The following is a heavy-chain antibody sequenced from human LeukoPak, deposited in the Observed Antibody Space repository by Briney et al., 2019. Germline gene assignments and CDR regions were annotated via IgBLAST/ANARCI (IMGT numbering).Heavy chain of an antibody. Sequence: PSETLSLTCTVSGGSISSSSYYWGWIRQPPGKGLEWIGSIYYSGSTYYNPSLKSRVTISADTSKNQFSLKLSSVTAADTAVYYCARVVPAAIEGYFDYWGQGTLVTVSS. CDR1: GGSISSSSYY. J-gene: IGHJ4*02. V-gene: IGHV4-39*01. D-gene: IGHD2-2*02. CDR2: IYYSGST. CDR3: ARVVPAAIEGYFDY.